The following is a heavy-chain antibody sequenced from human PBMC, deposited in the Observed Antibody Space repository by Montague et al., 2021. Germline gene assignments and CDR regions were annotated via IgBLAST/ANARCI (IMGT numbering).Heavy chain of an antibody. CDR2: FYYNGST. Sequence: SETLSLTCTVSGGSISTTSYYWGWIRQPPGKGLEFIGVFYYNGSTYHNPSLKSRVTVSIDTSKNQFSLKLSSVTAADTAVYYCARSLYCKGGSCYSGFDPWGQGTLVTASS. D-gene: IGHD2-15*01. CDR1: GGSISTTSYY. J-gene: IGHJ5*02. V-gene: IGHV4-39*01. CDR3: ARSLYCKGGSCYSGFDP.